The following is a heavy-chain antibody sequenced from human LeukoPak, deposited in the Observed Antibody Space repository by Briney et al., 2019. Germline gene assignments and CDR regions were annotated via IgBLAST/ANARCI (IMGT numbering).Heavy chain of an antibody. CDR1: GFTFSSYA. CDR2: ISYDGSNK. Sequence: GGSLRLSCAASGFTFSSYAMHWVRQAPGKGLEWVAVISYDGSNKYYADSVKGRFTISRDNAKNSLYLQMNSLRAEDTAVYYCARASTFDYWGQGTLVTVSS. CDR3: ARASTFDY. D-gene: IGHD2-2*01. V-gene: IGHV3-30*04. J-gene: IGHJ4*02.